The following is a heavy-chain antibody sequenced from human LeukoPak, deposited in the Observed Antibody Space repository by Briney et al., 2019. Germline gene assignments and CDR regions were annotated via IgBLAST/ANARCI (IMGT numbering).Heavy chain of an antibody. CDR3: AREGMTTVVLDY. D-gene: IGHD4-23*01. CDR2: IDPSGGST. CDR1: GYTFTSYY. Sequence: ASVKVSCKASGYTFTSYYMHWVRQAPGQGLEWMGIIDPSGGSTSYAQKFQGRVTMTRDTSTSTVYMELSSLRSEDTAVYYCAREGMTTVVLDYWGQGTLVTVSS. V-gene: IGHV1-46*01. J-gene: IGHJ4*02.